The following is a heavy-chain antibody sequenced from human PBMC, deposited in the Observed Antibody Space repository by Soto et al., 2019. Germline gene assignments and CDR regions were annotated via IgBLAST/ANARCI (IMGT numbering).Heavy chain of an antibody. CDR2: TYYRSKWYS. J-gene: IGHJ5*02. CDR1: GDSVSSNSAA. CDR3: ARDPSTDYGGNSYWFDH. Sequence: SQTLSLTCAISGDSVSSNSAAWNWIRQSPSRGLEWLGRTYYRSKWYSDYAVSVKSRITINPDTSKNQFSLQLNSVTPEDTAVYYCARDPSTDYGGNSYWFDHWGQGTLVTVSS. D-gene: IGHD4-17*01. V-gene: IGHV6-1*01.